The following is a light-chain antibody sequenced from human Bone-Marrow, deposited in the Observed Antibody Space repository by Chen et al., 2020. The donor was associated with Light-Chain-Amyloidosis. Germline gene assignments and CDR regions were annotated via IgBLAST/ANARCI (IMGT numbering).Light chain of an antibody. Sequence: QSVLTQPPSVSGAPGQRVTISCPGGSSNIGAGLDVHWYRQVPGTVPKLLIYGNSNRPSGVPDRFSGSKSGTSASLAITGLLAEDEADYYCQSYDSSLSGVIFGGGTKVTVL. J-gene: IGLJ2*01. CDR1: SSNIGAGLD. V-gene: IGLV1-40*01. CDR3: QSYDSSLSGVI. CDR2: GNS.